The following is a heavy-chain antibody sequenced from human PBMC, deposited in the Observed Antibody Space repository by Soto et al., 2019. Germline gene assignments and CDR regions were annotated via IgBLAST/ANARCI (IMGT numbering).Heavy chain of an antibody. J-gene: IGHJ3*02. CDR2: ISGSGGST. CDR1: GFTFSSYA. Sequence: WGSLRLSCAASGFTFSSYAMSCVRQAPGKGLEWVSAISGSGGSTYYADSVKGRFTISRDNSKNTLYLQMNSLRAEDTAVYYCAKDLLSDYYDSSGPYDAFDIWGQGTMVTVSS. V-gene: IGHV3-23*01. D-gene: IGHD3-22*01. CDR3: AKDLLSDYYDSSGPYDAFDI.